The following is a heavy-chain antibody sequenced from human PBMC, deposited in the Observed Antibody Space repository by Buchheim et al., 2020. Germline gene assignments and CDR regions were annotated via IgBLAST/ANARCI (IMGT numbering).Heavy chain of an antibody. V-gene: IGHV3-23*01. Sequence: EVQLLESGGGLVQPGGSLGLSCTASGFTFTSYAMNWVRQAPGKGLEWVSGISGSGDVPYYADSVKGRFTISRDNSKNTVYMQINSLRAEDTAEYYCAASLSGTRGRLPYWGHGTL. CDR3: AASLSGTRGRLPY. J-gene: IGHJ1*01. CDR2: ISGSGDVP. CDR1: GFTFTSYA. D-gene: IGHD6-13*01.